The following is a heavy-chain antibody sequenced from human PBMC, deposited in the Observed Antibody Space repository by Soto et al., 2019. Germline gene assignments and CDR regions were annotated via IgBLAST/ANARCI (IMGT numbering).Heavy chain of an antibody. D-gene: IGHD5-18*01. V-gene: IGHV3-9*01. CDR3: AKLDTAMDDAFDI. J-gene: IGHJ3*02. Sequence: GGSLRLSCAASGFTFDDYAMHWVRQAPGKGLEWVSGISWNSGSIGYADSVKGRFTISRDNAKNSLYLQMNSLRAEDTALYYCAKLDTAMDDAFDIWGQGTMVTVSS. CDR2: ISWNSGSI. CDR1: GFTFDDYA.